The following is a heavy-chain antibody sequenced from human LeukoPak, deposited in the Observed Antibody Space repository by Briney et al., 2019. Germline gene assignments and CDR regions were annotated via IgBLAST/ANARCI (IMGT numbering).Heavy chain of an antibody. Sequence: SENLSHTCAVYGGSFSGYYWSWIRQPPGKGLEWIGEIIHSGSTNYNPSLKSRVTISVDTSKNKFSLKLSSVTAADTAVYYCARGRGHIVVVTAIRLGVAFDLMIHGT. CDR2: IIHSGST. CDR3: ARGRGHIVVVTAIRLGVAFDL. V-gene: IGHV4-34*01. J-gene: IGHJ3*01. D-gene: IGHD2-21*02. CDR1: GGSFSGYY.